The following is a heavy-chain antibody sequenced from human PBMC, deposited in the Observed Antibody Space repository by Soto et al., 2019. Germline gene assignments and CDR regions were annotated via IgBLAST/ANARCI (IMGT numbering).Heavy chain of an antibody. J-gene: IGHJ4*02. D-gene: IGHD3-9*01. CDR3: ARDLGLRYFDWLTFGY. V-gene: IGHV4-59*01. Sequence: SETLSLTCTVSGGSISSYYWSWIRQPPGKGLEWIGYIYYSGSTNYNPSLKSRVTISVDTSKNQFSLKLSSVTAADTAVYYCARDLGLRYFDWLTFGYWGQGTLVTVSS. CDR2: IYYSGST. CDR1: GGSISSYY.